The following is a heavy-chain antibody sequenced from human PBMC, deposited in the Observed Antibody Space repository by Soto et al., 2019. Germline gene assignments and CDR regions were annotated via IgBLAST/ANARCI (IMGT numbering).Heavy chain of an antibody. Sequence: PSETLSLTCTVSGDSVGSGGYYWSWIRQPPGKGLEWIGYIYSSGSANYNPSLKSRVTISRDTPKNQISLKVASVTAADTAGYYCARGFSSVSMDAWGQGTTVTVSS. J-gene: IGHJ6*02. CDR2: IYSSGSA. CDR3: ARGFSSVSMDA. CDR1: GDSVGSGGYY. V-gene: IGHV4-61*08. D-gene: IGHD6-19*01.